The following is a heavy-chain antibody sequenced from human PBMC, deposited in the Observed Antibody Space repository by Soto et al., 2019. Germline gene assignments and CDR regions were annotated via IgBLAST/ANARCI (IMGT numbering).Heavy chain of an antibody. D-gene: IGHD6-6*01. V-gene: IGHV4-38-2*01. J-gene: IGHJ4*02. CDR3: VRVSGRSSCFFDS. CDR2: IYHSGTT. CDR1: GYSLTSGYH. Sequence: SETLSLTCGVSGYSLTSGYHWGWIRQPPGKGLEWIGTIYHSGTTYYNPSLMSRVTMSVDTSKNQFSLKVTSATAADTAVYFCVRVSGRSSCFFDSWGQGTLVTVSS.